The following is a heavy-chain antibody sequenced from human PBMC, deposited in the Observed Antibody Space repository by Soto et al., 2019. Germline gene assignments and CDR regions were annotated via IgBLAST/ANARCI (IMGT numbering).Heavy chain of an antibody. CDR3: AKDQASGQGSFDS. V-gene: IGHV4-59*01. CDR1: GGSISSYY. CDR2: IYYSGST. Sequence: XGTLTLTCTVSGGSISSYYWSWIRQPPGKGLEWIGYIYYSGSTNYNPSLKSRVTISVDTSKNTLFLQMNSLRADDTAVYYCAKDQASGQGSFDSWGQGTLVTVSS. D-gene: IGHD2-15*01. J-gene: IGHJ4*02.